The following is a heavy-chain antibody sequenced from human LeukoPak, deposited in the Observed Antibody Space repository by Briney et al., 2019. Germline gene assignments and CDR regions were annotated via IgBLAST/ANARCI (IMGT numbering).Heavy chain of an antibody. V-gene: IGHV3-53*01. J-gene: IGHJ3*02. Sequence: GGSLRLSCAASGFTVSSNYMSWVRQAPGKGLEWVSVIYSGGSTYYADSVKGRFTISRDNSKNTLYLQMNSLRAEDTAVYYCAKGDTAMVGTFDIWGQGTMVTVSS. CDR1: GFTVSSNY. CDR2: IYSGGST. CDR3: AKGDTAMVGTFDI. D-gene: IGHD5-18*01.